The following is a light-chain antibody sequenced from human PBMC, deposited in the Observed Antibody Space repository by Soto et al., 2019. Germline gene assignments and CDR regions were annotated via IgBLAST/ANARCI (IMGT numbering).Light chain of an antibody. V-gene: IGKV3-20*01. CDR2: GAS. CDR1: HTVSITY. CDR3: QQYGSSPLIS. Sequence: VLTQSPGTLSLSPGESATLSCRSSHTVSITYLTWYQQKPGQAPRLLIFGASKRATGIPDRFSGSGSGRDFTLTISGLEPEDFAVYYCQQYGSSPLISFGQGTRLEIK. J-gene: IGKJ5*01.